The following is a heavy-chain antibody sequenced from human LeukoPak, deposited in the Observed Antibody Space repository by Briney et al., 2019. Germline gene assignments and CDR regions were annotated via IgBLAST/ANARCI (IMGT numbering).Heavy chain of an antibody. CDR1: GFTFSSYA. CDR2: ISYDGSNK. Sequence: PGRSLRLSCAASGFTFSSYAMHWVRQAPGKGLEWVAVISYDGSNKYYADSVKGRFTISRDNSKNTLYLKMNSLRAEDTAVYYCATLGAEADTAAYFDYWGQGTLVTVSS. V-gene: IGHV3-30*04. CDR3: ATLGAEADTAAYFDY. J-gene: IGHJ4*02. D-gene: IGHD5-18*01.